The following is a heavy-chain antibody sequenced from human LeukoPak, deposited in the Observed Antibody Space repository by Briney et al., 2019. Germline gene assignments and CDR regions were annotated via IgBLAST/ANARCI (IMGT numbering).Heavy chain of an antibody. CDR3: ASMRRSSLFH. CDR1: GGSISSSSYY. J-gene: IGHJ4*02. V-gene: IGHV4-39*01. Sequence: PSETLSLTCTVSGGSISSSSYYWGWIRQPPGKGLEWIGSIYYSGSTYYNPSLKSRLTISVDTSKNQFSLKLSSVTAADTAVYYCASMRRSSLFHWGQGILVTVSS. D-gene: IGHD6-19*01. CDR2: IYYSGST.